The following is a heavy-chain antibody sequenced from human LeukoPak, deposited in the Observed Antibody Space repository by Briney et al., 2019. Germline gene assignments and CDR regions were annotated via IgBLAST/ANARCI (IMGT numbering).Heavy chain of an antibody. Sequence: GESLKISCKISGYKLTNNWSGWVRQVPGKGLEWMGLIYPGYPDAKYSPSFQGQVTLSVDASISTAYLQLSGLRASDTAIYYCVRFALTSSLDHWGQGTLVTVSS. CDR3: VRFALTSSLDH. D-gene: IGHD6-13*01. CDR2: IYPGYPDA. CDR1: GYKLTNNW. J-gene: IGHJ5*02. V-gene: IGHV5-51*01.